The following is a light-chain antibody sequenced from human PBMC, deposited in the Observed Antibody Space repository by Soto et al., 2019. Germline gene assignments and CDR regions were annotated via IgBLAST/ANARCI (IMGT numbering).Light chain of an antibody. CDR1: QGISSY. CDR3: QHYNSYSEA. J-gene: IGKJ1*01. CDR2: AAS. Sequence: QSPSSFSASTGDRVTITCRASQGISSYLAWYQQKPGKAPKLLIYAASTLKSGVPSRFSGSGSGTEFTLTISSLQPDDFATYYCQHYNSYSEAFGQGTKVDIK. V-gene: IGKV1-8*01.